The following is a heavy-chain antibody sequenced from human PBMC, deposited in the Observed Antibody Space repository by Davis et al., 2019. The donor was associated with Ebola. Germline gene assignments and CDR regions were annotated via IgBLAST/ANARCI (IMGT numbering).Heavy chain of an antibody. Sequence: GGSLRLSCAASGFTFDDYTMHWVRQAPGKGLERVSLISWDGGSTYYADSVKGRFTISRDNSKNSLYLQMNSLRTEDTALYYCAKAVQYYDILTGPDYWGQGTLVTVSS. V-gene: IGHV3-43*01. D-gene: IGHD3-9*01. CDR1: GFTFDDYT. CDR2: ISWDGGST. J-gene: IGHJ4*02. CDR3: AKAVQYYDILTGPDY.